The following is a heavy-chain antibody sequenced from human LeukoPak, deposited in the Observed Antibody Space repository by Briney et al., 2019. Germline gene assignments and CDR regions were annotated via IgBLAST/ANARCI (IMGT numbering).Heavy chain of an antibody. CDR1: GFTFSSYG. V-gene: IGHV3-30*02. J-gene: IGHJ6*03. CDR3: AKVDGSGRYMDV. Sequence: PGGSLSLSCAASGFTFSSYGMHWVRQAPGKGLEWVAFIRYDGSNKYYADSVKGRFTISRDNSKNTLYLQMNSLRAEDTAVYYCAKVDGSGRYMDVWGKGTTVTISS. CDR2: IRYDGSNK. D-gene: IGHD6-19*01.